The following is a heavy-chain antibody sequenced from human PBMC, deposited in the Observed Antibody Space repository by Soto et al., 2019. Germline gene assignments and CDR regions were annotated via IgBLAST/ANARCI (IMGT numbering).Heavy chain of an antibody. V-gene: IGHV4-31*03. CDR2: IYYGGST. CDR3: ARLYYYGSGSARFNFDY. Sequence: QVQLQESGPELVKPSQTLSLTCTVSGGSISSGGYYWSWIRQHPGKGLEWIGYIYYGGSTYYNPSRKSRVTISVDTSKNQFSLKLSSVTAADTAVYYCARLYYYGSGSARFNFDYWGQGTLVTVSS. CDR1: GGSISSGGYY. D-gene: IGHD3-10*01. J-gene: IGHJ4*02.